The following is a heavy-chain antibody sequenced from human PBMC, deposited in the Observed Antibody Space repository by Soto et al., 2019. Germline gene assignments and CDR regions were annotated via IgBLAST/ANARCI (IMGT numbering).Heavy chain of an antibody. CDR3: ARHPSDFWCDP. J-gene: IGHJ5*02. D-gene: IGHD2-21*02. Sequence: QLQLQESGPGLVKPSETLSLTCSVSGGSISSSSYFWGWIRQPPGKGLEWIGSIDYSGSTSYNPSLKGRAPVSVDTSKNQCSLKLSSVTAADTAVYYCARHPSDFWCDPWGQGTLVTVSS. V-gene: IGHV4-39*01. CDR1: GGSISSSSYF. CDR2: IDYSGST.